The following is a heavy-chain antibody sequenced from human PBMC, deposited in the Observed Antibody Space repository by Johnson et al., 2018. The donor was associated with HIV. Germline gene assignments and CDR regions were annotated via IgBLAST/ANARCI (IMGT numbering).Heavy chain of an antibody. CDR1: GLTFSDYD. Sequence: HVQLVESGGGLVKPGGSLRLSCAASGLTFSDYDMSWIRQAPGKGLEWVAFIRYDGSNKYYADSVKGRFTISRDNSKNTLYLQMNSLRVEDTAVYYCASEVRGVLDIWGQGTMVTVSS. CDR2: IRYDGSNK. D-gene: IGHD3-10*01. J-gene: IGHJ3*02. CDR3: ASEVRGVLDI. V-gene: IGHV3-30*02.